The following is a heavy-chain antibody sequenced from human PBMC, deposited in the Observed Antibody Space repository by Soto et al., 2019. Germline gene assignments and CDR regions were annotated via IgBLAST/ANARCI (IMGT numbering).Heavy chain of an antibody. V-gene: IGHV1-18*01. D-gene: IGHD3-22*01. CDR2: ISAYNGNT. J-gene: IGHJ3*02. CDR1: GYTFASYG. CDR3: ASGEDGVIATLSAFDI. Sequence: GASVKVSCKASGYTFASYGSRWVRQAPGQGLEWMGWISAYNGNTNYAQKLQGRVTMTTDTSTSTAYMELRSLRSDDTAVYYCASGEDGVIATLSAFDIWGQGTMVTVSS.